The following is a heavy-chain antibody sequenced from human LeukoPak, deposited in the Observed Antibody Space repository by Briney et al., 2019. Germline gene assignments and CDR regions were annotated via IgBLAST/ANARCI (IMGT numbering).Heavy chain of an antibody. CDR1: GFTFSSYA. Sequence: GGSLRLSCAASGFTFSSYAMSWVRQAPGKGLEWVSAISGSGGSTYYADSVKGRFTISRDNSKNTLYLQMNSLRAEDTAVYYCAKDNFYDSSGYYCYWGQGTLVTVSS. D-gene: IGHD3-22*01. CDR3: AKDNFYDSSGYYCY. J-gene: IGHJ4*02. CDR2: ISGSGGST. V-gene: IGHV3-23*01.